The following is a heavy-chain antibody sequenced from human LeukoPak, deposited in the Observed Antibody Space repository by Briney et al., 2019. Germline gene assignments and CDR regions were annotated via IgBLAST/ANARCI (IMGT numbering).Heavy chain of an antibody. J-gene: IGHJ4*02. CDR2: ISSSGSFT. CDR3: ARGHDTSGPWRD. CDR1: GFTVSDYY. D-gene: IGHD3-22*01. V-gene: IGHV3-11*05. Sequence: GGSLRLSCAASGFTVSDYYMSWIRQAPGKGLEWVSYISSSGSFTNYADSVKGRFTISRDNAKKSLYLLMNSLRAEDTALYYCARGHDTSGPWRDWGQGTLVTVSS.